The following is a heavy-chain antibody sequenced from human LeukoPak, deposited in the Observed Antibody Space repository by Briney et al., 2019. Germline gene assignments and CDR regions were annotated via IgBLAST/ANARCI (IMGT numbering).Heavy chain of an antibody. CDR3: ARGSGYYYYYGMDV. V-gene: IGHV1-69*06. J-gene: IGHJ6*04. CDR1: GGTFSSYA. Sequence: ASVKVSCKASGGTFSSYAISWVRQAPGQGLEWMGGIIPIFGTANYAQKFQGRVTITADKSTRTAYMELSSLRSEDPAVYYCARGSGYYYYYGMDVWGKGTTVTVSS. CDR2: IIPIFGTA.